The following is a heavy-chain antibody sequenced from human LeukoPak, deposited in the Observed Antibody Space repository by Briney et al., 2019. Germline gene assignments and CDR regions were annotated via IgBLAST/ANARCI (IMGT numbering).Heavy chain of an antibody. V-gene: IGHV4-59*01. CDR1: GGSISSYY. D-gene: IGHD5-18*01. Sequence: SETLSLTCTVSGGSISSYYWSWIRQPPGKGLEWIGYIYYSGSTNYNPSLKSRVTISVDTSKNQFSLKLSSVTAADTAVYYCARGGPKDTAMAKLDYWGQGTLVTVSS. J-gene: IGHJ4*02. CDR3: ARGGPKDTAMAKLDY. CDR2: IYYSGST.